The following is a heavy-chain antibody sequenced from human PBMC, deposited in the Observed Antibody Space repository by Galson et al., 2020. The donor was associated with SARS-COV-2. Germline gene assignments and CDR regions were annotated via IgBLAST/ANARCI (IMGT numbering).Heavy chain of an antibody. CDR1: GFTFSSYG. J-gene: IGHJ5*02. D-gene: IGHD3-10*01. V-gene: IGHV3-33*01. Sequence: GGSLRLSCAASGFTFSSYGMHWVRQAPGKGLEWVAVIWYDGSNKYYADSVKGRFTISRDNSKNTLYLQMNSLRAEDTAVYYCARSGFGDPNWFDPWGQGTLVTVSS. CDR2: IWYDGSNK. CDR3: ARSGFGDPNWFDP.